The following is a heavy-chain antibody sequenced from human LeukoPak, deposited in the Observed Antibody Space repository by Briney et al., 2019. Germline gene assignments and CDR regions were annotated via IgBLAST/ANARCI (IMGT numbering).Heavy chain of an antibody. D-gene: IGHD3-10*01. V-gene: IGHV3-23*01. Sequence: GGSLRLSCAASGFTFNNYVMSWVRQAPGRGLEWVSGIDYAGGSTNYADSVQGRFTVSRDNSKNTLYLQMNSLRAEDTAIYYCAATRVCGGVLLRPNCLYFENWGQGTLVTVSS. J-gene: IGHJ4*02. CDR2: IDYAGGST. CDR1: GFTFNNYV. CDR3: AATRVCGGVLLRPNCLYFEN.